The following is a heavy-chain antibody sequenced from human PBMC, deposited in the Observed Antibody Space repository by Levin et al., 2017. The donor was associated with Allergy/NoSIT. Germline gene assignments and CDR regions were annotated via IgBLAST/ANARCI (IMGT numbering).Heavy chain of an antibody. V-gene: IGHV3-23*01. Sequence: GESLKISCAASGFTFSSYAMSWVRQAPGKGLEWVSAISGSGGSTYYADSVKGRFTISRDNSKNTLYLQMNSLRAEDTAVYYCAKQGDIVVVVAAYFDYWGQGTLVTVSS. D-gene: IGHD2-15*01. CDR2: ISGSGGST. J-gene: IGHJ4*02. CDR1: GFTFSSYA. CDR3: AKQGDIVVVVAAYFDY.